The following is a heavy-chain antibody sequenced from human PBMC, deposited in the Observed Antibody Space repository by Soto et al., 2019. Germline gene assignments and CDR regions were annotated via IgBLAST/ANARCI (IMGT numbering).Heavy chain of an antibody. CDR1: GGSFSGYY. Sequence: SETLSLTCAVYGGSFSGYYWSRIRQPPGKGPELIGEIYHTGIANYNPSLGSRVAFSVDKSKNQFSLSLTSVTAADTAVYYCVSKLGPYYYGLDVWGQGTTVTVSS. CDR2: IYHTGIA. J-gene: IGHJ6*02. D-gene: IGHD3-16*01. CDR3: VSKLGPYYYGLDV. V-gene: IGHV4-34*01.